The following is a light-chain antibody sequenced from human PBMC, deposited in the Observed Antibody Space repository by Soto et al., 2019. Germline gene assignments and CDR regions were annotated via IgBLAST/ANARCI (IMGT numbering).Light chain of an antibody. CDR3: QQYNSYWT. CDR1: QSISSW. J-gene: IGKJ1*01. V-gene: IGKV1-5*03. CDR2: KAS. Sequence: DIQMTQSPSTRSASVGERVTITCRASQSISSWLAWYQQKPGKAPKLLIYKASSLESGVPSRFSGSGSGTDFSLTISSLQPDDFATYYCQQYNSYWTFGQGTTVDIK.